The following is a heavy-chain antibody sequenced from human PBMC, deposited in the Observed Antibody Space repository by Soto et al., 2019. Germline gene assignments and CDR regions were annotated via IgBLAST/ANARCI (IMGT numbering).Heavy chain of an antibody. V-gene: IGHV3-30-3*01. Sequence: QVQLVESGGGVVQPGRSLRLSCAASGFTFSSYAMHWVRQAPGKGLEWVAAISYDGSNKYYADSVKGRFTISRDNSKNTLYLQMNSLRAEDTAVYYCARGPSSLTRFDYWGPGTLVTVSS. CDR2: ISYDGSNK. D-gene: IGHD2-2*01. CDR3: ARGPSSLTRFDY. J-gene: IGHJ4*02. CDR1: GFTFSSYA.